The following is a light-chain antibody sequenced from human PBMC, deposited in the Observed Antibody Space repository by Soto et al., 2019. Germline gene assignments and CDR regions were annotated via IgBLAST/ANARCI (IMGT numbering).Light chain of an antibody. CDR2: DNN. CDR1: SSNIGNNY. J-gene: IGLJ1*01. CDR3: GTWDSSLSAEV. Sequence: QSVLTQPPSVSAAPGQKVTISRSGSSSNIGNNYVSWYQQLPGTAPKLLIYDNNKRPSGIPDRFSGSKSGTSATLGITGLQTGDEADYYCGTWDSSLSAEVFGTGTKLTVL. V-gene: IGLV1-51*01.